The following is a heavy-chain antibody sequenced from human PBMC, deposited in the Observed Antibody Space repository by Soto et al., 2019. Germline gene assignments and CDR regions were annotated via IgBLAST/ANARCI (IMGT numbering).Heavy chain of an antibody. CDR1: GFSLSTSGMC. V-gene: IGHV2-70*11. CDR3: ARMVVGYDYVWASYPRHYYYYYGMDV. J-gene: IGHJ6*02. CDR2: IDWDDDK. D-gene: IGHD3-16*02. Sequence: SGPTLVNPTQTLTLTCTFSGFSLSTSGMCVSWIRQPPGKALEWLARIDWDDDKYYSTSLKTRLTISKDTSKNQVVLTMTNMDPVDTATYYCARMVVGYDYVWASYPRHYYYYYGMDVWGQGTTVTVSS.